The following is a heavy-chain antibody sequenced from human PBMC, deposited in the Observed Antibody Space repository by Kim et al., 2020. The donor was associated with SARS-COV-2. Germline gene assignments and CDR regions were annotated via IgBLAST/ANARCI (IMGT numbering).Heavy chain of an antibody. J-gene: IGHJ5*02. V-gene: IGHV1-69*13. CDR1: GGTFSSYA. Sequence: SVKVSCKASGGTFSSYAISWVRQAPGQGLEWMGGIIPIFGTANYAQKFQGRVTITADESTSTAYMELSSLRSEDTAVDYCARPFGYDFWSGYYTGWFDPWGQGTLVTVSS. CDR3: ARPFGYDFWSGYYTGWFDP. CDR2: IIPIFGTA. D-gene: IGHD3-3*01.